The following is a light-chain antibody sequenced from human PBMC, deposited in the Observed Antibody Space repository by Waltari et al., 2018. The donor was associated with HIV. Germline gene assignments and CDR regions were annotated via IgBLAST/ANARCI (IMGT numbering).Light chain of an antibody. Sequence: QSVMTPPPSASATPGQTVTISCSGSSSNIGTNTVNWYQQLPETAPKLLIYHNNQRPSGVPDRFSGSKSGTSASLAISGLQSEDEAAYYCAAWDVSLSGLWVFGGGTKLTVL. CDR3: AAWDVSLSGLWV. CDR2: HNN. V-gene: IGLV1-44*01. CDR1: SSNIGTNT. J-gene: IGLJ3*02.